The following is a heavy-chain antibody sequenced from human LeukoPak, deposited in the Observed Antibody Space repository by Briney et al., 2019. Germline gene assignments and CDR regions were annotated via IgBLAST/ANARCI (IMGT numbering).Heavy chain of an antibody. Sequence: ASVKVSCKASGGTFSSYAISWVRQAPGQGLEWMGGIIPILGTANYAQKFQGRVTITADESTSTAYMELSSLRSEDTAVYYCARSRYYDFWSGVGGSFDYWGQGTLVTVSS. V-gene: IGHV1-69*01. CDR1: GGTFSSYA. J-gene: IGHJ4*02. CDR3: ARSRYYDFWSGVGGSFDY. CDR2: IIPILGTA. D-gene: IGHD3-3*01.